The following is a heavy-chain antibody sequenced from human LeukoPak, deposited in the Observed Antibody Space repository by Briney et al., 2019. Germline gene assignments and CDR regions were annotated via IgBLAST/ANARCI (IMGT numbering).Heavy chain of an antibody. CDR1: GFTVSSNH. CDR3: ARLTTTVTFDY. D-gene: IGHD4-17*01. V-gene: IGHV3-66*01. J-gene: IGHJ4*02. CDR2: IYSSGGT. Sequence: PGGSLRLSCAASGFTVSSNHMSWVRQAPGKGLEWVSVIYSSGGTNYADSVKGRFTISRDNSKNTLYLQMNSLTAEDTAVYYCARLTTTVTFDYWGQGTLVTVSS.